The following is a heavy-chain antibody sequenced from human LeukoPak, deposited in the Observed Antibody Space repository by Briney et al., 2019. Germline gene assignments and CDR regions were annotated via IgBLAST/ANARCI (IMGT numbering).Heavy chain of an antibody. Sequence: KPGGSLRLSCAASGFTFSSYYMSWIRQAPGKGLEWVSYISSSATTMYYADSVKDRFIISRDNAKNSLFLQMNSLRAEDTAVYYCARGDYDKYGMDVWGQGTTVTVSS. CDR2: ISSSATTM. CDR3: ARGDYDKYGMDV. J-gene: IGHJ6*02. V-gene: IGHV3-11*01. CDR1: GFTFSSYY.